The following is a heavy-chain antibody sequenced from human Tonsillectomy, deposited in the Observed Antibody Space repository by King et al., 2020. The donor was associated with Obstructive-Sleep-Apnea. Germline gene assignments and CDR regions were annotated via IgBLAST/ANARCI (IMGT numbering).Heavy chain of an antibody. D-gene: IGHD5-18*01. J-gene: IGHJ4*02. Sequence: VQLVESGGGVVQPGRSLRLSCAASGFTFSSYGMHWVRQAPGKGLEWVAVISYDGSNKYYADSVKGRFTISRDNSKNTLYLQMNSLRAGDTAVYYCAKGRAAYSYGYYFDYWGQGTLVTVSS. CDR1: GFTFSSYG. CDR3: AKGRAAYSYGYYFDY. V-gene: IGHV3-30*18. CDR2: ISYDGSNK.